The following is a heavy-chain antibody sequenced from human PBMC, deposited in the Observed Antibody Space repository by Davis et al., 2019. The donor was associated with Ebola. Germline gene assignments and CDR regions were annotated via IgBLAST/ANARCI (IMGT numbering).Heavy chain of an antibody. CDR3: ARENVLRFLEWLLEANWFDP. CDR2: ITTGTYT. J-gene: IGHJ5*02. Sequence: GESLKIPCAASGFTFSTYTMNWVRQAPGKGLEGVSYITTGTYTSYADSVKGRFTMSRDNAKNSLDLQMNSLTDEDTAVYYCARENVLRFLEWLLEANWFDPWGQGILVTVSS. V-gene: IGHV3-48*02. D-gene: IGHD3-3*01. CDR1: GFTFSTYT.